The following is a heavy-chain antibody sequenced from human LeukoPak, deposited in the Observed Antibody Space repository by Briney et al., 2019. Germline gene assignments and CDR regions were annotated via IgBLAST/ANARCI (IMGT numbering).Heavy chain of an antibody. CDR1: GFTFSDYY. CDR3: ARDQVSIAGTGIDY. J-gene: IGHJ4*02. CDR2: ISSSGNSI. D-gene: IGHD6-13*01. V-gene: IGHV3-11*04. Sequence: GGSLRLSCAASGFTFSDYYMSWIRQAPGKGLEWVSYISSSGNSISYADSVKGRFTISRDNAKNSLFLQMNSLRAEDTAVYYCARDQVSIAGTGIDYWGQGTLVTVSS.